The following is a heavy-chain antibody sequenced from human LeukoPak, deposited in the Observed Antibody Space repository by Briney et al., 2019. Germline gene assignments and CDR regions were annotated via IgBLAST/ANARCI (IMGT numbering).Heavy chain of an antibody. D-gene: IGHD6-13*01. Sequence: GGSLRLSCAASGFTFSSYWMHWVRQAPGKGLVWVSRINSDGSSTSYADSVKGRFTISRDNAKNTLYLQMNSLRAEDTALYYCAKDLLGIAPAGDFFDYWGQGTLVTVSS. CDR3: AKDLLGIAPAGDFFDY. J-gene: IGHJ4*02. CDR1: GFTFSSYW. CDR2: INSDGSST. V-gene: IGHV3-74*01.